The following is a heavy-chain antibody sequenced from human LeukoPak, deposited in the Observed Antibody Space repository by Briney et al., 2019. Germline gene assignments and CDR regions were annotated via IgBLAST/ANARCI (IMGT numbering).Heavy chain of an antibody. CDR2: IYYSGST. CDR1: GGSISSSSYF. J-gene: IGHJ4*02. V-gene: IGHV4-39*01. Sequence: SETLSLTCTVSGGSISSSSYFWGWIRQPPGKGLEWIGSIYYSGSTYYNPSLKSRVTISVDTSKHQFSLKLSSVTAADTAVYYCATESLRIAAAGGKTDYWGQGTLVTVSS. D-gene: IGHD6-13*01. CDR3: ATESLRIAAAGGKTDY.